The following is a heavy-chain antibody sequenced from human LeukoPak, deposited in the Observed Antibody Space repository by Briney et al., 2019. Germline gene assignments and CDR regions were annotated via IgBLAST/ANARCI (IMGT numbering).Heavy chain of an antibody. Sequence: ASVKVSCKAFGYTFTSYYMHWVRQAPGQGLEWMGIINPSGGSTSYAQKFQGRVTMTRDMSTSTDYMELSSLRSEDTAVYYCARDNSVEDTAWWFDPWGQGTLVTVSS. D-gene: IGHD4-23*01. J-gene: IGHJ5*02. CDR1: GYTFTSYY. CDR2: INPSGGST. V-gene: IGHV1-46*01. CDR3: ARDNSVEDTAWWFDP.